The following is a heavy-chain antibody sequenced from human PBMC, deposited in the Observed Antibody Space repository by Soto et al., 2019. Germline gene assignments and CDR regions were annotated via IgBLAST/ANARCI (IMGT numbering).Heavy chain of an antibody. CDR2: INSDGSST. Sequence: GGSLRLSCAAFGFTFSSYWMHWVRQAPGKGLVWVSRINSDGSSTSYADSVKGRFTISRDNAKNTLYLQMNSLRAEDTAVYYCARGKLVVPAAILSQEFDYWGQGTLVTVSS. V-gene: IGHV3-74*01. CDR3: ARGKLVVPAAILSQEFDY. CDR1: GFTFSSYW. D-gene: IGHD2-2*02. J-gene: IGHJ4*02.